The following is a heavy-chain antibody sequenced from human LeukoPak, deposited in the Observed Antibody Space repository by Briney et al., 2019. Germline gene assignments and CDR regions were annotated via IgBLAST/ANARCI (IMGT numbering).Heavy chain of an antibody. V-gene: IGHV4-39*07. D-gene: IGHD3-3*01. J-gene: IGHJ4*02. Sequence: SETLSLTCTVSGVSISSSSYYWGWIRQPPGKGLEWIGSIYYSGSTYYNPSLKSRVTISVDTSKNQFSLKLSSVTAADTAVYYCARAHGLRFLEWLFDYWGQGTLVTVSS. CDR3: ARAHGLRFLEWLFDY. CDR1: GVSISSSSYY. CDR2: IYYSGST.